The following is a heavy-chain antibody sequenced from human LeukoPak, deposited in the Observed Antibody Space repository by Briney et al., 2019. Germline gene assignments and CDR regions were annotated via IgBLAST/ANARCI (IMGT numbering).Heavy chain of an antibody. D-gene: IGHD3-10*01. CDR2: IYTSGST. Sequence: SETLSLTCTVSGGSISSYYWSWIRQPAGKGLEWIGRIYTSGSTNYNPSLKSRVTMSVDASKNQFSLKLSSVTAADTAVYYCARELSWFGELEVNFDYWGQGTLVTVSS. V-gene: IGHV4-4*07. CDR3: ARELSWFGELEVNFDY. CDR1: GGSISSYY. J-gene: IGHJ4*02.